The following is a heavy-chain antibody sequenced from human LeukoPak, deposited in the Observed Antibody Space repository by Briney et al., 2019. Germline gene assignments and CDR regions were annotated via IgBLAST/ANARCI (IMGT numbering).Heavy chain of an antibody. CDR2: ISSGSSTI. J-gene: IGHJ4*02. CDR3: ASDCSGGSLRY. V-gene: IGHV3-48*01. Sequence: GGSLRLSCAASGYSFSSYSMDWVRQAPGKGLEWISYISSGSSTIFYADSVKGRFTISRDNAKNSLYLQMNSLRAEDTAVYYCASDCSGGSLRYWGQGTLVTVSS. D-gene: IGHD2-15*01. CDR1: GYSFSSYS.